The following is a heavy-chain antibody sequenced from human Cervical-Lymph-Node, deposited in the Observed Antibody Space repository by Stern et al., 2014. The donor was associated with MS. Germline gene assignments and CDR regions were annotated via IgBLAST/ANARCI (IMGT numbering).Heavy chain of an antibody. CDR1: GGSVSSTNW. CDR3: ARERQQYCNSEGCSYWYFDL. V-gene: IGHV4-4*02. J-gene: IGHJ2*01. CDR2: IYHSGAS. D-gene: IGHD2/OR15-2a*01. Sequence: QVQLQESGPGLVKPSGTLSLTCAVSGGSVSSTNWWSWVRQSPGKGLEWIGNIYHSGASNYRPSLRSRVSLSLDTSKTHLSLHLTTVTAADTAVYYCARERQQYCNSEGCSYWYFDLWGRGTLVTVSS.